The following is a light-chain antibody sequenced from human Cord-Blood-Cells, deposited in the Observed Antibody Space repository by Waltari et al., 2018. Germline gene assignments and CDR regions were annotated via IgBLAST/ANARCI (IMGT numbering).Light chain of an antibody. CDR3: SSYTSSSTLV. J-gene: IGLJ3*02. Sequence: QSALTQPASASGSPGQSITISCTGTSSHVGCYHYVSWYQQHPGKAPNLMIYDVSNRPSGVSNRFSGSKSGNTASLTISGLQAEDEADYYCSSYTSSSTLVFGGGTKLTVL. CDR1: SSHVGCYHY. CDR2: DVS. V-gene: IGLV2-14*01.